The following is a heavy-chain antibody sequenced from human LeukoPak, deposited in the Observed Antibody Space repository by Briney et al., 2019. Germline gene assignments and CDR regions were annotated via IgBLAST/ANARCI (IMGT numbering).Heavy chain of an antibody. V-gene: IGHV4-39*02. Sequence: PSETLSLTCTVSGGSITSRTFYWGWIRQPPGKGLEWVGNIYYSGSTDYNPSLKSRVTLSVDTSKNQFSLKLSSVTAADTAVYYCSRENGAFSPFGYWGQGTLVIVPS. CDR1: GGSITSRTFY. CDR3: SRENGAFSPFGY. CDR2: IYYSGST. J-gene: IGHJ4*02. D-gene: IGHD2-8*01.